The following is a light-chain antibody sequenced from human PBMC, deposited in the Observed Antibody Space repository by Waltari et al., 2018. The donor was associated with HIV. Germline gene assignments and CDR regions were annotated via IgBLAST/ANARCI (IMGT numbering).Light chain of an antibody. Sequence: EIVMTQSPATLSVSPGQRATLYCRASQSVSNNLAWYQQRPGQAPRLLIYGASTRATGFPARFSGSGSGTEFTLTISSLQSEDFAVYYCQQYKNWPPYTFGQGTKLEI. CDR1: QSVSNN. V-gene: IGKV3-15*01. CDR2: GAS. CDR3: QQYKNWPPYT. J-gene: IGKJ2*01.